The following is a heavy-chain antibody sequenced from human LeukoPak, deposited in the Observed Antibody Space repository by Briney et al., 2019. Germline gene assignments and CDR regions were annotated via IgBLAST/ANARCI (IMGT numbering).Heavy chain of an antibody. CDR3: ASEGHYPRYCSSTSCYYLRASDI. V-gene: IGHV3-7*01. J-gene: IGHJ3*02. D-gene: IGHD2-2*01. CDR2: IKQDGSEK. Sequence: GGSLRLSCAASGFTFSSYGMHWVRQAPGKGLEWVANIKQDGSEKYYVDSVKGRFTISRDNAKNSLYLQMNSLRAEDTAVYYCASEGHYPRYCSSTSCYYLRASDIWGQGTMVTVSS. CDR1: GFTFSSYG.